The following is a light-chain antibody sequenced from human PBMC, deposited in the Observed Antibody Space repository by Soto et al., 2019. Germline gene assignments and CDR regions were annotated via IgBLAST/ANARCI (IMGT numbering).Light chain of an antibody. V-gene: IGKV3-11*01. J-gene: IGKJ1*01. Sequence: EIVLTQSPATLSLSPGDRATLSCRASQSVSSYLAWYQQKPGQAPRLLIYDASNRATGIPARFSGSGSGTDFPLTISSLEPEDFAVHYCQQGSGWPRTFGQGTKVEIK. CDR2: DAS. CDR1: QSVSSY. CDR3: QQGSGWPRT.